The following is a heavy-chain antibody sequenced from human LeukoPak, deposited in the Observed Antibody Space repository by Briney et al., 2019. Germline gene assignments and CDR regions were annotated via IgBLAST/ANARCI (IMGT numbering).Heavy chain of an antibody. Sequence: SETLSLTCTVSGGSISSYYWSWIRQPPGKGLEWIGYIYYSGSTNYNPSLKSRVTISVDTSKNQFSLKLSSVTAADTAVYYCASLIIAAAGRYFDYWGQGTLVTVSA. V-gene: IGHV4-59*08. CDR2: IYYSGST. CDR3: ASLIIAAAGRYFDY. J-gene: IGHJ4*02. CDR1: GGSISSYY. D-gene: IGHD6-13*01.